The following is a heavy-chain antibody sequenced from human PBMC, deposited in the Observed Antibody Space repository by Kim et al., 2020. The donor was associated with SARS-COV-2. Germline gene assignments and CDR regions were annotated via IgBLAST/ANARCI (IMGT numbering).Heavy chain of an antibody. CDR1: GYTFTSYY. CDR2: INPSGGSP. V-gene: IGHV1-46*01. CDR3: ARGLTSGSYYSS. D-gene: IGHD3-10*01. Sequence: ASVKVSCKASGYTFTSYYIHWVRQAPGQGLEWVGIINPSGGSPTYTQKFQGRVTMTRDTSTSTVYMELSSLTSEDTAVYYCARGLTSGSYYSSWGQGTLV. J-gene: IGHJ5*02.